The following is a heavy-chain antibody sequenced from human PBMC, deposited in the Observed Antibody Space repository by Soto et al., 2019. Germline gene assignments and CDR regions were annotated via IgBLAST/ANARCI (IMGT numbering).Heavy chain of an antibody. CDR2: IYYSGST. CDR3: ARAEFLAIVAAGTNYFDY. CDR1: GGSISSSSYY. J-gene: IGHJ4*02. D-gene: IGHD6-13*01. V-gene: IGHV4-39*01. Sequence: SETLSLTCTVSGGSISSSSYYWGWIRQPPGKGLEWIGSIYYSGSTYYNPSLKSRVTISVDTSKNQFSLKLSSVTAADTAVYYCARAEFLAIVAAGTNYFDYWGQGTLVTVSS.